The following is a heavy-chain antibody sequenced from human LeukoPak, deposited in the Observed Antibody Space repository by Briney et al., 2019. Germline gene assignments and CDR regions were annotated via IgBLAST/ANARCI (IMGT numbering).Heavy chain of an antibody. CDR2: IYYSGST. J-gene: IGHJ4*02. D-gene: IGHD6-13*01. V-gene: IGHV4-59*08. Sequence: SETLSLTCTVSGGSISSYYWSWIRQPPGKGLEWIGYIYYSGSTNYNPSLKSRVTISVDTSKNQFSLKLSSVTAADTAVYYCASGRVAAAGRDYWGQGTLVTVSS. CDR3: ASGRVAAAGRDY. CDR1: GGSISSYY.